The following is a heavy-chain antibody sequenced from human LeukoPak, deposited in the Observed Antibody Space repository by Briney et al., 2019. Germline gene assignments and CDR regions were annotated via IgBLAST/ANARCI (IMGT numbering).Heavy chain of an antibody. J-gene: IGHJ6*03. CDR1: GYTFTSYD. V-gene: IGHV1-2*02. Sequence: ASVKVSCKASGYTFTSYDINWVRQAPGQGLEWMGWINPNSGGTNYAQKFQGRVTVTRDTSISTAYMELSRLRSDDTAVYYCARDLKYSSGWNVNYYYYYMDVWGKGTTVTVSS. CDR3: ARDLKYSSGWNVNYYYYYMDV. D-gene: IGHD6-19*01. CDR2: INPNSGGT.